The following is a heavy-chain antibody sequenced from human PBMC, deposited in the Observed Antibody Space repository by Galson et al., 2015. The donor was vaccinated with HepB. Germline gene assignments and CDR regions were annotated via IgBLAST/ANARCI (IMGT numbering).Heavy chain of an antibody. J-gene: IGHJ6*02. CDR2: ISAYNGNT. D-gene: IGHD6-13*01. CDR1: GYTFTSYG. V-gene: IGHV1-18*04. CDR3: ARSSSRMDYYYYGMDV. Sequence: SVKVSCKASGYTFTSYGISWVRQAPGQGLEWMGWISAYNGNTNYAQKLQGRVTMTTDTSTSTAYMELRSLRSDDTAVYYCARSSSRMDYYYYGMDVWGQGTTVTVSS.